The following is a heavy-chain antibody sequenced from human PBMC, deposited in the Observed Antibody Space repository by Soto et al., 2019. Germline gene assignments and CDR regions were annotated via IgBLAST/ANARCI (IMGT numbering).Heavy chain of an antibody. J-gene: IGHJ5*02. D-gene: IGHD3-10*01. V-gene: IGHV3-23*01. CDR3: AKALVPYGSAPYNWFDP. Sequence: EVQLLESGGGLVQPGGSLRLSCAASGFTFSSYAMSWVRQAPGKGLEWVSAISGSGGSTYYADSVKGRFTISRDNSKNTLNLQMNSLRDEDTAAYYCAKALVPYGSAPYNWFDPWGQGTLVTVSS. CDR1: GFTFSSYA. CDR2: ISGSGGST.